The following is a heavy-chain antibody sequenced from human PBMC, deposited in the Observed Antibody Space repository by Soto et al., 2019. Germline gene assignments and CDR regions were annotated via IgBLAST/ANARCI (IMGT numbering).Heavy chain of an antibody. CDR2: IYYSGST. J-gene: IGHJ5*02. V-gene: IGHV4-31*03. Sequence: SETLSLTCTVSGGSISSGGYYWSWIRQHPGKGLEWIGYIYYSGSTYYNPSLKSRVTISVDTSKNQFSLKLSSVTAADTAVYYCARDLSGYCSSTSCYAGGNWFDPWGQGTLVTVSS. CDR3: ARDLSGYCSSTSCYAGGNWFDP. D-gene: IGHD2-2*01. CDR1: GGSISSGGYY.